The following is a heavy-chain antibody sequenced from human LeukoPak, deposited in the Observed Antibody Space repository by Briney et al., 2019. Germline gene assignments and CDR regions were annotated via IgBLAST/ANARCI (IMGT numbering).Heavy chain of an antibody. CDR3: ARDSLGEAAAGNWFDP. Sequence: GASVKVSCKASGYTFTVYYMHWVRQAPGQGLEWMGWINPNSGGTNYAQKFQGRVTMTRDTSTSTVYMELSSLRSEDTAVYYCARDSLGEAAAGNWFDPWGQGTLVTVSS. D-gene: IGHD6-13*01. J-gene: IGHJ5*02. V-gene: IGHV1-2*02. CDR2: INPNSGGT. CDR1: GYTFTVYY.